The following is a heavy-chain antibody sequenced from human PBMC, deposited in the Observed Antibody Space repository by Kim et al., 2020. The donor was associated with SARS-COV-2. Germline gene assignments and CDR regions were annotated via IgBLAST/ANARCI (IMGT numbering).Heavy chain of an antibody. CDR3: ARQMLATGYIPYFDD. V-gene: IGHV1-69*01. Sequence: AQKVQGRLTINADDSTSTVYMELRSLRSEDTGVYYCARQMLATGYIPYFDDWGQGTLVTVAS. J-gene: IGHJ4*02. D-gene: IGHD3-9*01.